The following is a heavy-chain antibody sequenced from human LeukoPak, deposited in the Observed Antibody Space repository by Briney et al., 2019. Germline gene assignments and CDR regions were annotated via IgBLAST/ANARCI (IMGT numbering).Heavy chain of an antibody. V-gene: IGHV3-74*01. CDR1: GFTFSSYW. CDR2: INGDGSTT. CDR3: ARGLTYDSLFDI. Sequence: PGGSLRLSCAASGFTFSSYWMHWVRQAPGKGLVWVSRINGDGSTTTYVDSVKGRFTISRDNAKNTVYLQMNSLRVDDTAVYYCARGLTYDSLFDIWGQGTMVTVSS. D-gene: IGHD3-16*01. J-gene: IGHJ3*02.